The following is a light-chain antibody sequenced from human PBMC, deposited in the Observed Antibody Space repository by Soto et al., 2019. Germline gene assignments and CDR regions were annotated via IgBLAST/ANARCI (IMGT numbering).Light chain of an antibody. J-gene: IGKJ1*01. Sequence: EVVVTQSPGTLSVSPGERDTLSCRASQSVSSNLAWYQQKPGQAPRLLIYGASTRATGIPARFSGSGSGTEFTLTISSLQSEDFAVYYCQQYNIWPRAFGQGTQVDIK. CDR2: GAS. V-gene: IGKV3-15*01. CDR3: QQYNIWPRA. CDR1: QSVSSN.